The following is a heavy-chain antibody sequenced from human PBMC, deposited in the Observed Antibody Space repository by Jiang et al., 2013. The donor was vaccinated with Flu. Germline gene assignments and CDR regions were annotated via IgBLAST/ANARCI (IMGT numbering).Heavy chain of an antibody. CDR1: GGSISSGGYS. J-gene: IGHJ5*02. CDR2: IYHSGST. D-gene: IGHD3-10*01. Sequence: GSGLVKPSQTLSLTCAVSGGSISSGGYSWSWIRQPPGKGLEWIGYIYHSGSTYYNPSLKSRVTISVDRSKNQFSLKLSSVTAADTAVYYCAREMVTMVRGVIRRWFDPGAREPWSPSPQ. CDR3: AREMVTMVRGVIRRWFDP. V-gene: IGHV4-30-2*01.